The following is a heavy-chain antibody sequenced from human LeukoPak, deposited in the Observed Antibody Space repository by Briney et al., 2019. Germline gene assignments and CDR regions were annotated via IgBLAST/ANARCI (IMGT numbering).Heavy chain of an antibody. CDR1: GGSISSSNW. D-gene: IGHD3-22*01. CDR2: IYHSGST. J-gene: IGHJ3*02. Sequence: KPSGTLSLTCSVSGGSISSSNWWSWVRQPPGKGLEWIGEIYHSGSTNYNPSLKSRVTISVDKSKNQFSLKLSSVTAADTAVYYCARAYYDSSGYDGAFDIWGQGTMVTVSS. V-gene: IGHV4-4*02. CDR3: ARAYYDSSGYDGAFDI.